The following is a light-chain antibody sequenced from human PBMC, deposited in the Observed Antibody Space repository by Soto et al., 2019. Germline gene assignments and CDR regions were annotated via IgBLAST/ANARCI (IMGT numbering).Light chain of an antibody. V-gene: IGKV2-29*03. J-gene: IGKJ1*01. Sequence: ILMTQTPLSLSIIPGQTASISCKSSQSLLHSDGKTYFYWYVQKAGQAPQPLTYEVPNRFSGVPERFSGSGSRTDFTLKISRVEADDVGIYYCMQAIDIPWTFGQGTKVDIK. CDR2: EVP. CDR3: MQAIDIPWT. CDR1: QSLLHSDGKTY.